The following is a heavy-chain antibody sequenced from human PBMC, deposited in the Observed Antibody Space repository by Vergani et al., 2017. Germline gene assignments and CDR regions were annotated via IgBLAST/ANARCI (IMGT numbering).Heavy chain of an antibody. CDR2: IIPILGIP. J-gene: IGHJ6*02. CDR3: ARDRGTRTYGLDV. CDR1: GGTFSSYT. Sequence: QVQLVQSGAEVKKPGSSVKDSCKASGGTFSSYTVTWVRQAPGQGLEWMGRIIPILGIPNYAQKLQGRVTITADKSTNTAYMELSSLRSEDTAVYYCARDRGTRTYGLDVWGQGTTVTVSS. V-gene: IGHV1-69*08. D-gene: IGHD3-16*01.